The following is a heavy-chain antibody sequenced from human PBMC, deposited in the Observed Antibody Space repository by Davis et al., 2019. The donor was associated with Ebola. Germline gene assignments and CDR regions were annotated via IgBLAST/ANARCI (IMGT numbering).Heavy chain of an antibody. CDR3: ASSIHYYDSSGFGLLLSYYGMDV. J-gene: IGHJ6*04. Sequence: MPSETLSLTCTVSGGSISSSSYYWGWIRQPPGKGLEWIGSIYYSGSTYYNPSLKSRVTISVDTSKNQFSLKLSSVTAADTAVYYCASSIHYYDSSGFGLLLSYYGMDVWGKGTTVTVSS. CDR2: IYYSGST. CDR1: GGSISSSSYY. V-gene: IGHV4-39*07. D-gene: IGHD3-22*01.